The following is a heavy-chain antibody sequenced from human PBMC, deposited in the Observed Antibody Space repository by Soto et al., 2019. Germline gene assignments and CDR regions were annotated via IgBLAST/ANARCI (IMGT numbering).Heavy chain of an antibody. V-gene: IGHV3-7*01. CDR2: IKQDGSEK. CDR3: ARAYGSGSLSGY. Sequence: EVQLVESGGGLVQPGGSLRLSCAASGFTFSSYWMSWVRQAPGKGLEWVANIKQDGSEKYNVDFVMGRFTISRDNAKNSMYLQMNSLRVEDTAVYYCARAYGSGSLSGYWGQGTLVTVSS. D-gene: IGHD3-10*01. CDR1: GFTFSSYW. J-gene: IGHJ4*02.